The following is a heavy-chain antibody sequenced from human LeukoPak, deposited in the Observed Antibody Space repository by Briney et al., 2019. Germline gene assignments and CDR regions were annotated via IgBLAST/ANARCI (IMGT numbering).Heavy chain of an antibody. J-gene: IGHJ3*02. Sequence: GGSLRLSCAASGFTFSSYAMSWVRQAPGKGLEWVSAISGSGGSTYYADSVKGRFTISRDNSKNTLYLQMNSLRAEDTAVYYCTASIELYDAFDIWGQGTMVTVSS. V-gene: IGHV3-23*01. CDR2: ISGSGGST. CDR3: TASIELYDAFDI. CDR1: GFTFSSYA. D-gene: IGHD1-26*01.